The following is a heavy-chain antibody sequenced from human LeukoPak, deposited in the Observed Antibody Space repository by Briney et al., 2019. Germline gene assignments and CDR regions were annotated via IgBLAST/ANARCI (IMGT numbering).Heavy chain of an antibody. V-gene: IGHV3-11*03. CDR2: ISSSSSYT. J-gene: IGHJ4*02. CDR1: GGSISSYY. D-gene: IGHD2-21*02. CDR3: AKSPPVTAKGWYFDY. Sequence: LSLTCTVSGGSISSYYWSWIRQAPGKGLEWVSYISSSSSYTNYADSVKGRFTVSRDNSNNTLYLQMNSLRAEDTAVYYCAKSPPVTAKGWYFDYWGQGTRVTVSS.